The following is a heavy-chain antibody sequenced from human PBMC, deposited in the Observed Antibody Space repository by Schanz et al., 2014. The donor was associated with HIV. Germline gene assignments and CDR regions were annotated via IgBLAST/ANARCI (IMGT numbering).Heavy chain of an antibody. CDR1: GFTFDDYA. Sequence: EVQLVESGGGLVQPGRSLRLSCVGSGFTFDDYAMQWVRQAPGKGLEWVSGITWNSGRRVYAESVRGRFTISRDNAKKSLYLQMNKLRVEDTALYYCAAVYDDHDLPESHWGQGTLVTVSS. V-gene: IGHV3-9*01. D-gene: IGHD4-17*01. J-gene: IGHJ4*02. CDR2: ITWNSGRR. CDR3: AAVYDDHDLPESH.